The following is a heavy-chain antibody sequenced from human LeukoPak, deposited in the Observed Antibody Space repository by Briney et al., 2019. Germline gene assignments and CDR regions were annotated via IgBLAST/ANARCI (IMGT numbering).Heavy chain of an antibody. CDR3: ARTMVTIDYYSYMDV. Sequence: GGSLRLSCAASGFTFDDFGMSWVRQAPGKGLEWVSGINWNGDSTGYADSVKGRFTISRDNAKNSLYLQMNSLRVEDTALYYCARTMVTIDYYSYMDVWGKGTTVTVSS. V-gene: IGHV3-20*04. D-gene: IGHD4-17*01. CDR2: INWNGDST. CDR1: GFTFDDFG. J-gene: IGHJ6*03.